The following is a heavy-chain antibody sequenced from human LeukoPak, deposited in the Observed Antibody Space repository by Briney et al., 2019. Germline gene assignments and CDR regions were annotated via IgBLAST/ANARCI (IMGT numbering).Heavy chain of an antibody. CDR3: ARRGDDYVWGSYRLYYFDY. Sequence: GGALRLSCAASGFTFSSYWMSWVRQAPGKGVEGVANIKQDGSEKYYVDSVKGRFTISRDNAKNSLYLQMNSLRAEDTAVYYCARRGDDYVWGSYRLYYFDYWGQGTLVTVSS. J-gene: IGHJ4*02. V-gene: IGHV3-7*01. CDR2: IKQDGSEK. D-gene: IGHD3-16*02. CDR1: GFTFSSYW.